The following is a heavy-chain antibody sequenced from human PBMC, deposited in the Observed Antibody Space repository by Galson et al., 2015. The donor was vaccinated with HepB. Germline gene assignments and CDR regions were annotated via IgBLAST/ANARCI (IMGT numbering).Heavy chain of an antibody. Sequence: PALVKPTQTLTLTCTFSGFSLSTSGMCVSWIRQPPGKALEWLALIDWDDDKYYSTSLKTRLTISKDTSKNQVVLTMTNMDPVDTATYYCARIRVTMVRGVYYYYYGMDVWGQGTTVTVSS. CDR1: GFSLSTSGMC. CDR3: ARIRVTMVRGVYYYYYGMDV. CDR2: IDWDDDK. V-gene: IGHV2-70*01. J-gene: IGHJ6*02. D-gene: IGHD3-10*01.